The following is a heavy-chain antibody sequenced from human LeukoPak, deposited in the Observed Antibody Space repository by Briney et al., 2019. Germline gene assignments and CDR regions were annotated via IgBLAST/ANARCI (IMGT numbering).Heavy chain of an antibody. J-gene: IGHJ5*02. V-gene: IGHV3-21*01. Sequence: GGSLRLSCAASGFTFGSYSMNWVRQAPGKGLEWVSSISSSSSYIYYADSVKGRFTISRDNAKNSLYLQMNSLRAEDTAVYYCARVGNDYGDSNWFDPWGQGTLVTVSS. CDR1: GFTFGSYS. CDR3: ARVGNDYGDSNWFDP. D-gene: IGHD4-17*01. CDR2: ISSSSSYI.